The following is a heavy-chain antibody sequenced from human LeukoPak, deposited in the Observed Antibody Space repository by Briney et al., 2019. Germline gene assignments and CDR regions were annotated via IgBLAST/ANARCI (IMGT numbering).Heavy chain of an antibody. J-gene: IGHJ4*02. CDR2: IYYSGRT. CDR1: GGSVSSLIYY. Sequence: SETLSLTCTVSGGSVSSLIYYWRWIRQPPGKGLEWIGYIYYSGRTNYNPSLKSRVTMSVDTSKNQFSLKLSSVTAADTAVYYCARLTRFVSGVLNPLDSWGQGTLVTVSS. D-gene: IGHD3-3*01. CDR3: ARLTRFVSGVLNPLDS. V-gene: IGHV4-61*01.